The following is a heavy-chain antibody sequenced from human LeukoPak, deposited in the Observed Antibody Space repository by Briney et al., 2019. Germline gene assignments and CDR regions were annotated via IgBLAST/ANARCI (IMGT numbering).Heavy chain of an antibody. CDR3: ARAPYCSGGSCYAGVDYFDY. D-gene: IGHD2-15*01. J-gene: IGHJ4*02. V-gene: IGHV4-59*12. CDR1: GGSISSYY. CDR2: IYYSGST. Sequence: SETLSLTCTVSGGSISSYYWSWIRQPPGKGLEWIGYIYYSGSTNYNPSLKSRVTISVDTSKNQFSLKLSSVTAADTAVYYCARAPYCSGGSCYAGVDYFDYWGQGTLVTVSS.